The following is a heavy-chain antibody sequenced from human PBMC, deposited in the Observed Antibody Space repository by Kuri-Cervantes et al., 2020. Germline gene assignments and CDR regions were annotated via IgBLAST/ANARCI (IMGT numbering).Heavy chain of an antibody. V-gene: IGHV3-30-3*01. Sequence: SCKASGYTFTGYYMHWVRQAPGKGLEWVAVISYGGSNKYYADSVKGRFTISRDNAKNSLYLQMNSLRAEDTAVYYCARGIAAAGEGFDYWGQGTLVTVSS. J-gene: IGHJ4*02. CDR1: GYTFTGYY. D-gene: IGHD6-13*01. CDR3: ARGIAAAGEGFDY. CDR2: ISYGGSNK.